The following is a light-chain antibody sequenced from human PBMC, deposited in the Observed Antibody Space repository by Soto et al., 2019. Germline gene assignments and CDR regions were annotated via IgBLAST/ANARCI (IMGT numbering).Light chain of an antibody. CDR1: PTISSSY. J-gene: IGKJ1*01. CDR3: QQYVTSSPRT. CDR2: GIS. V-gene: IGKV3-20*01. Sequence: EIGWRRSQGTLSLSPGEKATLSCRASPTISSSYLAWYQQKPGQAPRLLMYGISRRATGIPDRFSGSGSGTDFTLTITRLEPEDFAVYYCQQYVTSSPRTFGQGTKVDIK.